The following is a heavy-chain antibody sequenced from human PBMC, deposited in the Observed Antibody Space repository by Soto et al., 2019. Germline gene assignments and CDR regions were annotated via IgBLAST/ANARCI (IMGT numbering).Heavy chain of an antibody. CDR1: GGTLSDHG. J-gene: IGHJ3*02. V-gene: IGHV1-69*06. CDR2: TIPVFNTA. CDR3: ARGVYGSGNYYTGPSAFDI. D-gene: IGHD3-10*01. Sequence: QVQLEQSGAEVKKPGSSVKISCKASGGTLSDHGASWLRQAPGQGLEWVGGTIPVFNTAKYAPKFQGRVTIAADKSTNIAYMELGSLRSDDTAFYYCARGVYGSGNYYTGPSAFDIWGQGTLVIVSS.